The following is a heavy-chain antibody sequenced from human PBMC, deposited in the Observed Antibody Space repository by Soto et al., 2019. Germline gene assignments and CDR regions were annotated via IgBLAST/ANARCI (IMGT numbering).Heavy chain of an antibody. CDR1: VGTFSNYA. J-gene: IGHJ2*01. CDR2: ITPIFGTA. V-gene: IGHV1-69*05. D-gene: IGHD6-19*01. CDR3: AQTLGLAVAGPGRFDL. Sequence: QVQLVQSGAEVKKPGSSVKVSCKASVGTFSNYAISWVRQAPGQGLEWMGGITPIFGTANYAQKFQGRVTITXXEXMXXAYMELSRLRSEDTAVYYCAQTLGLAVAGPGRFDLWGRGTLVTVSS.